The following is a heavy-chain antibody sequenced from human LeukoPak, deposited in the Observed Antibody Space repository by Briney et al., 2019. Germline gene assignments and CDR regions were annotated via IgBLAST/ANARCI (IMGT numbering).Heavy chain of an antibody. J-gene: IGHJ4*02. CDR1: GFTFSDYY. CDR2: ISGSGGDT. CDR3: AKKGATTGDFDY. D-gene: IGHD1-26*01. V-gene: IGHV3-23*01. Sequence: GGSLRLSRAASGFTFSDYYMSWIRQAPGKGPEWVSAISGSGGDTYYADSVKGRFTISRDNSKNTLYLQMNSLRAEDTAVYYCAKKGATTGDFDYWGQGTLVTVSS.